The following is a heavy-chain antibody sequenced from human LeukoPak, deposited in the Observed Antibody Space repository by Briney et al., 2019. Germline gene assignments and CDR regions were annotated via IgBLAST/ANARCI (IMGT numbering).Heavy chain of an antibody. V-gene: IGHV3-30*02. Sequence: GGSLRLSCAASGFTFSSYGMHWVRQAPGKGLEWVAFIRYDGSNKYYADSMKGRFTISRDNSKNTLYLQMNSLRAEDTAVYYCAKDGQTYYYDSSGYYYIYYYYYMDVWGKGTTVTISS. CDR3: AKDGQTYYYDSSGYYYIYYYYYMDV. CDR2: IRYDGSNK. D-gene: IGHD3-22*01. J-gene: IGHJ6*03. CDR1: GFTFSSYG.